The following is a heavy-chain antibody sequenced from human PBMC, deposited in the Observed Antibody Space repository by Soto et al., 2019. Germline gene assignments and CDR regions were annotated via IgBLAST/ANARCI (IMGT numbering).Heavy chain of an antibody. CDR2: IIPIFGTA. CDR1: GGTFSSYA. J-gene: IGHJ6*02. CDR3: ARVPPAYCGGDCYQYYYGMDV. V-gene: IGHV1-69*01. D-gene: IGHD2-21*02. Sequence: QVQLVQSGAEVKKPGSSVKVSCKASGGTFSSYAISWVRQAPGQGLEWMGGIIPIFGTANYAQKFQGRVTITADESTRTAYMERSSLRSEDTAVYYCARVPPAYCGGDCYQYYYGMDVWGQGTTVTVSS.